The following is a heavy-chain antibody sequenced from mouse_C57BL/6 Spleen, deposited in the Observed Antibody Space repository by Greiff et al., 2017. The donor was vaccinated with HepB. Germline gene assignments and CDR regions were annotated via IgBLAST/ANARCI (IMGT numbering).Heavy chain of an antibody. CDR3: ARGGSSFYYYAMDY. CDR2: INPNNGGT. Sequence: VQLQQSGPELVKPGASVKISCKASGYTFTDYYMNWVKQSHGKSLEWIGDINPNNGGTSYNQKFKGKATLTVDKSSSTAYMELRSLTSEDSAVYYCARGGSSFYYYAMDYWGQGTSVTVSS. D-gene: IGHD1-1*01. V-gene: IGHV1-26*01. J-gene: IGHJ4*01. CDR1: GYTFTDYY.